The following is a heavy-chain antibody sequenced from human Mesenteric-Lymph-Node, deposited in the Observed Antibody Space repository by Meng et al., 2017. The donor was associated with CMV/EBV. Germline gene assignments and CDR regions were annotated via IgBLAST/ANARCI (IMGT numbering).Heavy chain of an antibody. Sequence: GSLRLTCTVSGGSIRSYYWSWIRQPPGKGLEWIGYIYYSGRTNSSPSLKSRVTVTLDTSKNHFSLKLTSVTAADTAVYYCARLSGYDTLTGDDAFDIWGQGTVVTVSS. J-gene: IGHJ3*02. CDR1: GGSIRSYY. CDR2: IYYSGRT. V-gene: IGHV4-59*01. CDR3: ARLSGYDTLTGDDAFDI. D-gene: IGHD3-9*01.